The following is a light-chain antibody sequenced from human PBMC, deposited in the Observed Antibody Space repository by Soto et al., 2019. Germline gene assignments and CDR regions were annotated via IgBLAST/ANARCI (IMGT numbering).Light chain of an antibody. J-gene: IGKJ4*01. CDR3: QQANSFPLT. V-gene: IGKV1-12*01. CDR1: QHIKNY. CDR2: AAT. Sequence: DIQMTQSPSSLSSSVGYTFTITCRASQHIKNYLAWYQQRPGKAPKLLIYAATTLQSGVPSRFSGSGSGTTFTLTINNLQPEDFASYFCQQANSFPLTFGGGTKVDIK.